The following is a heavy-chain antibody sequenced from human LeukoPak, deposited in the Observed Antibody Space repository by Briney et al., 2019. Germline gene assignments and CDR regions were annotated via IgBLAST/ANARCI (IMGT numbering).Heavy chain of an antibody. V-gene: IGHV3-23*01. CDR1: GFTFSSYA. CDR3: AKDDGGSYYIYYYYMDV. D-gene: IGHD1-26*01. J-gene: IGHJ6*03. CDR2: INGSGGRT. Sequence: GGSLRLSCAASGFTFSSYAMSWVRQAPGKGLEWVSSINGSGGRTYHADSVKGRFTISRDNSKNTLYLQMNSLRAEDTAVYYCAKDDGGSYYIYYYYMDVWGKGTTVTISS.